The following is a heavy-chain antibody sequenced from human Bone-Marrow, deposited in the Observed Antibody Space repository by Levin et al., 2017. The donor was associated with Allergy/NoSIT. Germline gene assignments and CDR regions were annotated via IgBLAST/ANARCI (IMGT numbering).Heavy chain of an antibody. D-gene: IGHD5-12*01. CDR2: ITSSSTYI. V-gene: IGHV3-21*01. CDR3: ARIYSGYVSG. J-gene: IGHJ4*02. Sequence: GESLKISCAASGFTFSTYSMHWVRQAPGKGLEWVSSITSSSTYINYADSVKGRFTISRDNAKSSLYLQMNSLRAEDTAMYYCARIYSGYVSGWGQGTLVTVSS. CDR1: GFTFSTYS.